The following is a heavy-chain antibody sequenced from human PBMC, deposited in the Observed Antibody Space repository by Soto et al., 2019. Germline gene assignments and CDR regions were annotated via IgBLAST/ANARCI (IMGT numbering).Heavy chain of an antibody. CDR3: ARDPPATRHGMDV. Sequence: GSLRLSCAASGFSVSSNYMSWVRQAPGKGLEWVSVIYSCGSTYYADSVRGRFTISRDNSKNTLYLQMKSLRAEDTAVYYWARDPPATRHGMDVWGQGTTVTVSS. V-gene: IGHV3-53*01. J-gene: IGHJ6*02. CDR1: GFSVSSNY. CDR2: IYSCGST.